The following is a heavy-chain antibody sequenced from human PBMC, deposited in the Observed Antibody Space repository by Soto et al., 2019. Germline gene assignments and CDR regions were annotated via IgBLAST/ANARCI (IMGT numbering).Heavy chain of an antibody. J-gene: IGHJ4*02. Sequence: EVQLVESGGVLVKPGESLRLSCAASEFTLSDAWMSWVRQAPGKGLEWVGRIRSKPDGGTTDYAAPVKDRFTISRDDSRNMLYLQMNSLKTEDTAVYYCTSTRAFPDYWGRGTLVTVSS. CDR1: EFTLSDAW. CDR3: TSTRAFPDY. D-gene: IGHD4-17*01. V-gene: IGHV3-15*01. CDR2: IRSKPDGGTT.